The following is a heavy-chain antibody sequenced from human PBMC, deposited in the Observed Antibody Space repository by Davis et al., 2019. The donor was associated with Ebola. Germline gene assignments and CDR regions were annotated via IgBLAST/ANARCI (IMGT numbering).Heavy chain of an antibody. J-gene: IGHJ3*02. CDR2: ISYDGSNK. V-gene: IGHV3-30-3*01. Sequence: GESLKISCAASGFTFSSYAMHWVRQAPGKGLEWVAVISYDGSNKYYADSVKGRFTISRDNSKNTLYLQMNSLRAEDTAVYYCARDRGQWLVEGAFDIWGQGTMVTVSS. CDR1: GFTFSSYA. D-gene: IGHD6-19*01. CDR3: ARDRGQWLVEGAFDI.